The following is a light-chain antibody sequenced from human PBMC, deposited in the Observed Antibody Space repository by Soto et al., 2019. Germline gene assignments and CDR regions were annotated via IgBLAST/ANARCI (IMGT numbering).Light chain of an antibody. Sequence: EIVMTQSPGTLSLSPGERATISCRASQVIGSRYLAWYHQKSGQAPRLLIYGSSSRATGIPDRFSGSGSGTDFTVTISRLEPEDFGVYYCQQFGSSIPHTFGPGTKLEIK. CDR2: GSS. J-gene: IGKJ2*01. CDR3: QQFGSSIPHT. CDR1: QVIGSRY. V-gene: IGKV3-20*01.